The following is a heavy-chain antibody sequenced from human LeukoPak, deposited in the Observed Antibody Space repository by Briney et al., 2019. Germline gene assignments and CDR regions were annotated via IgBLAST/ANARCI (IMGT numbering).Heavy chain of an antibody. J-gene: IGHJ4*02. V-gene: IGHV3-15*01. CDR1: GFTFSNAW. D-gene: IGHD4-17*01. CDR2: IKSKTDGGTT. CDR3: TTDRFHDYGDYPYYFDY. Sequence: PGGSLRLSCAASGFTFSNAWMSWVRQAPGKGLEWVGRIKSKTDGGTTDYAAPVKGRFTISRDDSKNTLYLQMNSLKTEDTAVYYCTTDRFHDYGDYPYYFDYWGQGTLVTVSS.